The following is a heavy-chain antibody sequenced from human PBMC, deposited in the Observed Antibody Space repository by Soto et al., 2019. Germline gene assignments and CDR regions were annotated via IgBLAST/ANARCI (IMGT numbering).Heavy chain of an antibody. V-gene: IGHV3-23*01. CDR3: AKEFSDSYYYYYMDV. CDR1: GFTFSSYA. Sequence: GGSLRLSCAASGFTFSSYAMSWVRQAPWKGLEWVSAISGGGGSTYYADSVKGRFTISRDNSKNTLYLQMNSLRAEDTAVYYCAKEFSDSYYYYYMDVWGTGTTVTVSS. J-gene: IGHJ6*03. CDR2: ISGGGGST. D-gene: IGHD2-21*02.